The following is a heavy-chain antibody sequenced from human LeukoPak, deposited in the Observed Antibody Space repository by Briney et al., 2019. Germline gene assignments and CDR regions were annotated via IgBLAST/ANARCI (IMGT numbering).Heavy chain of an antibody. CDR3: ARAPRLEGPATP. CDR2: IYHSGST. J-gene: IGHJ5*02. CDR1: GYSISSGYY. V-gene: IGHV4-38-2*02. D-gene: IGHD2-2*01. Sequence: KSSETLSLTCTVSGYSISSGYYWGWIRQPPGKGLEWIGSIYHSGSTYYNPSLKSRVTISVDTSKNQFSLKLSSVTAADTAVYYCARAPRLEGPATPWGQGTLVTVSS.